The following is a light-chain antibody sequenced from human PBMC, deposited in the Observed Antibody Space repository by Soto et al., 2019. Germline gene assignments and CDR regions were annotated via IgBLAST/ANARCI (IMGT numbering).Light chain of an antibody. CDR3: SSYSRSTAHV. V-gene: IGLV2-14*01. CDR1: SSDVGGYKY. J-gene: IGLJ1*01. CDR2: EVS. Sequence: QSALTQPASVSGSPGQSITISCTGTSSDVGGYKYVSWHQLHPGKAPKLIIYEVSNRPSGVSNRFSGSKSGNTASLTISGLQAEDEADYYCSSYSRSTAHVFGTGTKLTVL.